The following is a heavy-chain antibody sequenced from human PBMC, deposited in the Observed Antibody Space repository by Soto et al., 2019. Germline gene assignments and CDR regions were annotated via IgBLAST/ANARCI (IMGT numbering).Heavy chain of an antibody. Sequence: SETLSLTCTVSGGSISSYYWSWIRQPPGKGLEWIGYIYYSGSTNYNPSLKSRVTISVDTSKSQFSLKLSSVTAADTAVYYCARDLRADGPTNYYYYYGMDVWGQGTTVTVSS. J-gene: IGHJ6*02. CDR3: ARDLRADGPTNYYYYYGMDV. V-gene: IGHV4-59*01. CDR1: GGSISSYY. CDR2: IYYSGST.